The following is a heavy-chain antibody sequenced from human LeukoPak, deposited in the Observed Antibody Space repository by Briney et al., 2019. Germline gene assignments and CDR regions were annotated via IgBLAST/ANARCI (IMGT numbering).Heavy chain of an antibody. CDR1: GGTFSSYA. D-gene: IGHD3-10*01. CDR2: IIPIFGTA. CDR3: ARVPGGVGPNYYYYYYMDV. V-gene: IGHV1-69*05. J-gene: IGHJ6*03. Sequence: SVKVSCKASGGTFSSYAISWVRQAPGQGLEWMGGIIPIFGTANYAQKFQGRVTITTDESTSTAYTELSSLRSEDTAVYYCARVPGGVGPNYYYYYYMDVWGKGTPVTVSS.